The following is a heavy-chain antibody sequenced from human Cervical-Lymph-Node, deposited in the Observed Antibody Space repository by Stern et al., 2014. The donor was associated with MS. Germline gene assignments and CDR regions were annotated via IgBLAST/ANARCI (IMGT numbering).Heavy chain of an antibody. CDR2: ISWSSGSI. V-gene: IGHV3-9*01. Sequence: EVQLVQSGGGLVQPGRSLSLSCAASGFTFDDYAMHWVRQAPGKGLEWVSGISWSSGSIGYADSVKGRFTISRDNAKNSLYLQMNSLRAEDTALYYCSKDPLYYYDSSGSMDVWGQGTTVTVSS. D-gene: IGHD3-22*01. CDR3: SKDPLYYYDSSGSMDV. CDR1: GFTFDDYA. J-gene: IGHJ6*02.